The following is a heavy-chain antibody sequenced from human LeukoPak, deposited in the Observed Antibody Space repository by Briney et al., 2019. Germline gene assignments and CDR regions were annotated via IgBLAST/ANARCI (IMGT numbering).Heavy chain of an antibody. CDR2: ISDSGGST. CDR1: GFSFSSYA. CDR3: AREHYFYYMDG. V-gene: IGHV3-23*01. J-gene: IGHJ6*03. Sequence: GGSLRLSCAASGFSFSSYAMSWVRQAPGKGLEWVSDISDSGGSTYYADSVKGRFTISRDNSKNTLYLQMNSLRADDTAVYYCAREHYFYYMDGWGKGTTVTVSS.